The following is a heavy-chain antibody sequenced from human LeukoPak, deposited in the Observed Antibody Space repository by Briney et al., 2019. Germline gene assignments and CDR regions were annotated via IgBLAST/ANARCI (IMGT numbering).Heavy chain of an antibody. CDR1: GFTFSTYW. Sequence: GGSLRLSCAASGFTFSTYWMSWVRQAPGKGLEWAANIKEDGSEKYYVDSVRGRSTISRDNAKNSLFLQMNSLRAEDTAVYYCARDGWRAINYWGQGTLVTVS. D-gene: IGHD5-24*01. CDR3: ARDGWRAINY. J-gene: IGHJ4*02. CDR2: IKEDGSEK. V-gene: IGHV3-7*01.